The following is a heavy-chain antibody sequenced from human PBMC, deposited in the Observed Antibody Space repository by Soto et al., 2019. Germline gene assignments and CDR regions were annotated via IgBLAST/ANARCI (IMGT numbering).Heavy chain of an antibody. V-gene: IGHV1-69*13. Sequence: ASVKVSCKASGGTFSSYAISWVRQAPGQGLEWMGGIIPIFGTANYAQKFQGRVTITADESTSTAYMELSSLRSEDTAVYYCARDDSLAAADRWYFQHWGQGTLVTVSS. CDR2: IIPIFGTA. CDR1: GGTFSSYA. D-gene: IGHD6-13*01. CDR3: ARDDSLAAADRWYFQH. J-gene: IGHJ1*01.